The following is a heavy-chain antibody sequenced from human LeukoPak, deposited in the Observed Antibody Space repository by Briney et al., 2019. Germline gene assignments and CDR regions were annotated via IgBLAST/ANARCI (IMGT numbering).Heavy chain of an antibody. V-gene: IGHV3-66*02. Sequence: GGSLRLSCAASGFTFSDYYMSWIRQAPGKGLEWVSVIYSGGSTYYADSVKGRFTISRDNSKNTLYLQMNSLRAEDTAVYYCVRDLNYGDYLDYWGQGTLVTVSS. CDR2: IYSGGST. CDR3: VRDLNYGDYLDY. CDR1: GFTFSDYY. D-gene: IGHD4-17*01. J-gene: IGHJ4*02.